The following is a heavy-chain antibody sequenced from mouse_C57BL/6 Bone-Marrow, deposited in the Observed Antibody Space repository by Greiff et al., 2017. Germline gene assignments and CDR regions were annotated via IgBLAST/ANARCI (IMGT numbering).Heavy chain of an antibody. V-gene: IGHV5-6*02. CDR3: ARRSYFDV. CDR2: ISSGGSYT. Sequence: EVKLMESGGDLVKPGGSLKLSCAASGFTFSSYGMPWVRQTPDKRLEWVANISSGGSYTYYPDSVKGRFTISRDNAKNTLYLQMSSLKSEDTAMYYCARRSYFDVGGTGTTGTVSS. CDR1: GFTFSSYG. J-gene: IGHJ1*03.